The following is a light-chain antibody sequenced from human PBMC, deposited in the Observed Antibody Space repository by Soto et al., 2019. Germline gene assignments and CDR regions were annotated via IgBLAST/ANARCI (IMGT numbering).Light chain of an antibody. CDR3: GSYTSTDTPFV. Sequence: QSALAQPSSVSGSPGQSITISCTVTSTDVGGYNYVSWYQHHPGKGPKLIIYEVSNRPSGVSDRFSGSKSGNKASLIISNLEAEDESDYYCGSYTSTDTPFVFGTGTRSPS. J-gene: IGLJ1*01. CDR2: EVS. V-gene: IGLV2-14*01. CDR1: STDVGGYNY.